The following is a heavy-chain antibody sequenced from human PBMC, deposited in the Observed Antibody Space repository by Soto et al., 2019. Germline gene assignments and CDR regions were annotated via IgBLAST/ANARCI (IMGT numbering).Heavy chain of an antibody. J-gene: IGHJ6*02. CDR3: AKVVVAATQPRYYFYGMDV. D-gene: IGHD2-15*01. V-gene: IGHV3-9*01. Sequence: EVQLVESGGGLVQPGRSLRLSCAASGFLFDNYAMHWVRQAPGKGLEWVSGINWDGGRVDYADSVKGRFTISRDNAKNPLYLQMNNLRADDSGLYYCAKVVVAATQPRYYFYGMDVWGQGTTVTVSS. CDR1: GFLFDNYA. CDR2: INWDGGRV.